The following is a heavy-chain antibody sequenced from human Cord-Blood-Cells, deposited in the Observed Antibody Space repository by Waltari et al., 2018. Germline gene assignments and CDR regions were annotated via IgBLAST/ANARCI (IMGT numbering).Heavy chain of an antibody. CDR1: GGSISSHY. D-gene: IGHD6-13*01. CDR2: IYYSGST. Sequence: QVQLQESGPGLVKPSETLSLTCTVSGGSISSHYWSWIRQPPGKGLEWIGYIYYSGSTDYNPSLEGRVTISVDTSKNQFSLKLSSVTAADTAVYYCARGGGRYSSSWYRNAFDIWGQGTMVTVSS. V-gene: IGHV4-59*11. J-gene: IGHJ3*02. CDR3: ARGGGRYSSSWYRNAFDI.